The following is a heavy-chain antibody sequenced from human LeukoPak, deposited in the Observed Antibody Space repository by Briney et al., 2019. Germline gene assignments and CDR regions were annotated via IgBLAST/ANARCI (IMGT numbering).Heavy chain of an antibody. CDR3: ARKPDAFDL. V-gene: IGHV3-30-3*01. Sequence: GGSLRLSCVASGFTFTNYALHWVRQAPGKGLEWVTVISYDGSIKFYADSVKGRFTISRDISKNTLYLQMNSLRAEDTAVYYCARKPDAFDLWGQGTMVTVSS. CDR1: GFTFTNYA. CDR2: ISYDGSIK. J-gene: IGHJ3*01.